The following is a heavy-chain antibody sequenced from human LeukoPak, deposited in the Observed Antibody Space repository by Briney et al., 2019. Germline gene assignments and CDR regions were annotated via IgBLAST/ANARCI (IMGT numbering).Heavy chain of an antibody. D-gene: IGHD4-17*01. CDR1: GYTFTSYY. V-gene: IGHV1-46*01. Sequence: ASVKVSCKASGYTFTSYYMHLVRQAPGQGPEWMGLINPSAGSTSYAQKFQGTATMTTDTSTSTVYMELSSLRSEDTDVYYCASEGVTVTGNFDYWGQGTLVTVSS. CDR2: INPSAGST. CDR3: ASEGVTVTGNFDY. J-gene: IGHJ4*02.